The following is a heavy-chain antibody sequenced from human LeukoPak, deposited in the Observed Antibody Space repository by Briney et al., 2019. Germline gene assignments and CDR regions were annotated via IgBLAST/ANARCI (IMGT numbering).Heavy chain of an antibody. CDR2: ISACNGNT. CDR1: GYSFTSYG. J-gene: IGHJ6*03. D-gene: IGHD2-2*01. CDR3: ARGALYCSSTSCYYYYCMDV. Sequence: GASVKVSCKASGYSFTSYGISWVRQAPGQGLEWMGWISACNGNTNYAQKLQGRVNMTTDTSTSTAYMELRSLRSDDTAVYYCARGALYCSSTSCYYYYCMDVWGKGTTVTVSS. V-gene: IGHV1-18*01.